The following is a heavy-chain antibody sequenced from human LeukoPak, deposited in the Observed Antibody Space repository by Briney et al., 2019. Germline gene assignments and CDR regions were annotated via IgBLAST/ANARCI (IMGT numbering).Heavy chain of an antibody. Sequence: SVKVSCKASGGTFSSYAISWVRQAPGQGLEWMGRIIPIFGTANYAQKFQGRVTITTDESTSTAYMELSSLRSEDTAVYYCARDMTYHYDSSGYLVGAFDIWGQGTMVTVSS. CDR3: ARDMTYHYDSSGYLVGAFDI. J-gene: IGHJ3*02. V-gene: IGHV1-69*05. CDR2: IIPIFGTA. D-gene: IGHD3-22*01. CDR1: GGTFSSYA.